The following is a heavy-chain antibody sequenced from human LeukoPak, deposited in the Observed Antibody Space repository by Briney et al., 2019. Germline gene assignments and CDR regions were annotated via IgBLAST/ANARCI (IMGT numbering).Heavy chain of an antibody. V-gene: IGHV3-53*01. D-gene: IGHD1-26*01. Sequence: GGSLRLSCAASGFTVSSNYMSWVRQAPGKGLEWVSVIYSGGSTYYADSVKGRFTISRDNSKNTLYLQMNSLRAEDTAVYYCASLAPWELHDYWGQGTLVTVSS. J-gene: IGHJ4*02. CDR2: IYSGGST. CDR1: GFTVSSNY. CDR3: ASLAPWELHDY.